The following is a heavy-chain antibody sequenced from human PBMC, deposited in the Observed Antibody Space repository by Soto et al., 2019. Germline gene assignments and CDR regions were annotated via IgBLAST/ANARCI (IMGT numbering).Heavy chain of an antibody. CDR2: IYYSGST. CDR3: ANSYLRDTAPYFDY. Sequence: QLQLQESGPGLVKPSETLSLTCTVSGGSISSSSYYWGWIRQPPGKGLEWIGSIYYSGSTYYNPSLKSRVTISVDTSKNQFSLKLSSVTAADTAVYYCANSYLRDTAPYFDYWGQGTLVTVSS. J-gene: IGHJ4*02. CDR1: GGSISSSSYY. V-gene: IGHV4-39*01.